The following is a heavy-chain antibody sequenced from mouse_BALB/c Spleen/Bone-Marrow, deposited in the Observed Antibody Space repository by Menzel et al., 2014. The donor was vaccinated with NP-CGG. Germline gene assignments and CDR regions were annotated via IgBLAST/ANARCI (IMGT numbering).Heavy chain of an antibody. CDR1: GYTFTSSW. CDR2: IHPNSGNT. V-gene: IGHV1S130*01. CDR3: ARYWSGFAY. J-gene: IGHJ3*01. Sequence: QVQLQQSGSVLVRPGASVKLSCKASGYTFTSSWMHWAKQRPGQGLEWNGEIHPNSGNTNYNEKFKGKATLTVDTSSSTAYVDLSSLTSEDSAVYYCARYWSGFAYWGQGTLVTVSA. D-gene: IGHD4-1*01.